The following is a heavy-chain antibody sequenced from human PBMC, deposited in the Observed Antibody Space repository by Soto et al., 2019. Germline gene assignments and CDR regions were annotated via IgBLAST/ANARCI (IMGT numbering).Heavy chain of an antibody. CDR2: ISSGGDRT. Sequence: EVQLLESGGGLVPPGGSLRLSCAASGFSFSNHAMNWVRQAPGKGLEWVSAISSGGDRTYYADSVKGRFTISRDNSKNTLYLQMDSLRAEDTAVYYCARLPSPNFFDSSGFDFWGQGTLVSVSS. J-gene: IGHJ4*02. V-gene: IGHV3-23*01. CDR1: GFSFSNHA. CDR3: ARLPSPNFFDSSGFDF. D-gene: IGHD3-22*01.